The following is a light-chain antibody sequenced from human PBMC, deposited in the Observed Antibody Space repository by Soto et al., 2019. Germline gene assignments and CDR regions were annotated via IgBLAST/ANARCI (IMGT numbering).Light chain of an antibody. CDR2: EVS. CDR3: ASLTTTNFV. V-gene: IGLV2-14*01. J-gene: IGLJ1*01. CDR1: SSDVGAYNL. Sequence: QSVLTQPASVSGSPGQSITISCTGTSSDVGAYNLVSWYQHHPDKAPKLMISEVSNRPSGVSDRFSGSKSGNTASLTISELQAEDEADYYCASLTTTNFVFGTGTKVTVL.